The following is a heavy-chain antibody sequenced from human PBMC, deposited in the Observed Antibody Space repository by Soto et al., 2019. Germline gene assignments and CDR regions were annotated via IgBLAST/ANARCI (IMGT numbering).Heavy chain of an antibody. CDR1: GFTFSSYA. J-gene: IGHJ3*02. Sequence: GGSLRLSCAASGFTFSSYAMHWVRQAPGKGLEWVAVISYDGSNKYYADSVKGRFTISRDNSKNTLYLQMNSLRAEDTAVYYCARDPFGDSGYYYVGDAFDIWGQGTMVTVSS. CDR3: ARDPFGDSGYYYVGDAFDI. V-gene: IGHV3-30-3*01. CDR2: ISYDGSNK. D-gene: IGHD3-22*01.